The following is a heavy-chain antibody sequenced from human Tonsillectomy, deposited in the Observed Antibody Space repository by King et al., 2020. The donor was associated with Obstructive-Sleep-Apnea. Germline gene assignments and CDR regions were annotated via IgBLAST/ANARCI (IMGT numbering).Heavy chain of an antibody. CDR2: ISSSGTTR. D-gene: IGHD1-26*01. CDR1: RFTFSDYY. CDR3: ARVPVSWEPQGYPIDY. Sequence: HVQLVESGGGLVKPGGSLVLSCAASRFTFSDYYMSWVRQAPGKGLECVSYISSSGTTRFYADSVKGRFTISRDNAKRSLYLQMSGLRAEDTAVYYCARVPVSWEPQGYPIDYWGQGTLVTVSS. J-gene: IGHJ4*02. V-gene: IGHV3-11*01.